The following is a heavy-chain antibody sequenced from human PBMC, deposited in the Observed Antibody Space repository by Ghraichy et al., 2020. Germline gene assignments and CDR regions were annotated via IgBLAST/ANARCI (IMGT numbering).Heavy chain of an antibody. D-gene: IGHD4-23*01. Sequence: GGSLRLSCAASGFTFSSYSMNWVRQAPGKGLEWVSSISSSSSYIYYADSVKGRFTISRDNAKNSLYLQMNNLRAEDTAVYYCARGDYGGNSVRLDYWGQGTLVTVSS. V-gene: IGHV3-21*01. J-gene: IGHJ4*02. CDR3: ARGDYGGNSVRLDY. CDR1: GFTFSSYS. CDR2: ISSSSSYI.